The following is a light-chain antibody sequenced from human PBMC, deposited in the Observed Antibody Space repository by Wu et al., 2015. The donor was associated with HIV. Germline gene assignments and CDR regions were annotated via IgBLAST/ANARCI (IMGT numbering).Light chain of an antibody. Sequence: IQLTQSPSSLSAFVGDTVTITCRAGQDISGYLAWYQQKPGKAPNLLIYGASTLQSGVPSRFSGSGSETDFTLTISSLQPEDFATYYCQQLSTYPRTFGQGTRLEIK. CDR3: QQLSTYPRT. CDR2: GAS. V-gene: IGKV1-9*01. CDR1: QDISGY. J-gene: IGKJ5*01.